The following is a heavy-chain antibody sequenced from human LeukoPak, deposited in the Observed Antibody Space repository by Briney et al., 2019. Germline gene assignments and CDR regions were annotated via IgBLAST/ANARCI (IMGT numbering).Heavy chain of an antibody. CDR2: IYYSGST. J-gene: IGHJ4*02. Sequence: PSETLSPTCTVSGGSISSYYWSWIRQPPGKGLEWIGYIYYSGSTNYNPSLKSRVTISVDTSKNQFSLKLTSVTAADTAVYYCARLLSGSYLQFDYWGQGTLVTVSS. CDR1: GGSISSYY. D-gene: IGHD1-26*01. V-gene: IGHV4-59*01. CDR3: ARLLSGSYLQFDY.